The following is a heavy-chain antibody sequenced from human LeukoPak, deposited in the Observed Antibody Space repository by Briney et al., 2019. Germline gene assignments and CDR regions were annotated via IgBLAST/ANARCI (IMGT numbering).Heavy chain of an antibody. CDR2: IKEDGSEK. CDR1: GFTLSSNW. J-gene: IGHJ4*02. CDR3: AEDLLAAAGHLDY. Sequence: PGGSLRLSWAAPGFTLSSNWMGWVRQAPGKGREWVAHIKEDGSEKYYVASVKGRFTITRDNAKNSLYLQMNSLRAEDTAFYYCAEDLLAAAGHLDYWGQGTLVTVSS. D-gene: IGHD6-13*01. V-gene: IGHV3-7*03.